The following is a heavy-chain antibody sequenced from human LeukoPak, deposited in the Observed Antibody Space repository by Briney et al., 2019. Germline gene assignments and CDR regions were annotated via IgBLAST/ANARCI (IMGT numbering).Heavy chain of an antibody. Sequence: PGGSLRLSCAASGFTFDDYAMHWVRQAPGKGLEWVSGISWNSGSIGYADSVKGRFTISRDNAKNSLYLQMNSLRAEDTALYYCAKAYDYYYDDLPFDYWGQGTLVTVSS. CDR1: GFTFDDYA. CDR2: ISWNSGSI. J-gene: IGHJ4*02. CDR3: AKAYDYYYDDLPFDY. D-gene: IGHD3-22*01. V-gene: IGHV3-9*01.